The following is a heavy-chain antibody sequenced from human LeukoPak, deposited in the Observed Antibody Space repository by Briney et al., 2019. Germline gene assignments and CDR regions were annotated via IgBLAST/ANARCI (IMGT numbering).Heavy chain of an antibody. CDR1: GFTFGKYW. CDR3: ARDQYDAWSRRGNFDS. J-gene: IGHJ4*02. CDR2: IKLDGSEK. Sequence: GGSLRLSCVASGFTFGKYWMSWVRQAPGKGLEWVANIKLDGSEKNYVDSVKGRFTISRDNTKNSLYLQMNSLRAEDTAVFYCARDQYDAWSRRGNFDSWGQGTLVTVSS. D-gene: IGHD3-3*01. V-gene: IGHV3-7*03.